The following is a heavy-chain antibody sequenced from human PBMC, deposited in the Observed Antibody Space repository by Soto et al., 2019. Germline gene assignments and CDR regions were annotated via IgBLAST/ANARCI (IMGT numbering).Heavy chain of an antibody. Sequence: LSLTCAVYGGSFSGYYWSWIRQPPGKGLEWIGEINHSGSTNYNPSLKSRVTISVDTSKNQFSLKLSSVTAADTAVYYCASSVDIVATIRSTGYYGMDVWGQGTTVTVSS. CDR2: INHSGST. CDR1: GGSFSGYY. J-gene: IGHJ6*02. CDR3: ASSVDIVATIRSTGYYGMDV. D-gene: IGHD5-12*01. V-gene: IGHV4-34*01.